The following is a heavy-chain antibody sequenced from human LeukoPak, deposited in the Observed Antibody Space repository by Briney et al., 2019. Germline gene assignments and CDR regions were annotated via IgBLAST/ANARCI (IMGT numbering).Heavy chain of an antibody. CDR3: ARGRIRPLDY. V-gene: IGHV3-23*01. D-gene: IGHD1-1*01. CDR1: GFTFSSYA. CDR2: ISGSGGST. Sequence: GGSLRLSCAASGFTFSSYAMSWVRQAPGKGLEWASAISGSGGSTYYADSVKGRFTISGDNSKNTLYLQMNSLRAEDTAVYYCARGRIRPLDYWGQGTLVTVSS. J-gene: IGHJ4*02.